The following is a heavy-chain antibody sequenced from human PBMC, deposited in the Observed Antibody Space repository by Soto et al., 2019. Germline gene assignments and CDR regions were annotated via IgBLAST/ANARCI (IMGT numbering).Heavy chain of an antibody. D-gene: IGHD2-15*01. CDR3: AREGHEDCSGGSCYYYGMDV. CDR2: INPNSGGT. CDR1: GYTFTGYY. V-gene: IGHV1-2*02. Sequence: ASVKVSCKASGYTFTGYYMHWVRQAPGQGLEWMGWINPNSGGTNYAQKFQGRVTMTRDTSISTAYMELSRLRSDDTAMYYCAREGHEDCSGGSCYYYGMDVWGQGTTVTVSS. J-gene: IGHJ6*02.